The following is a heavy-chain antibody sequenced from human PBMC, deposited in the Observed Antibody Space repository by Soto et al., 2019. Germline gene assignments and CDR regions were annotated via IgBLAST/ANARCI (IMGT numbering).Heavy chain of an antibody. CDR2: INHSGST. Sequence: SETLSLTCAVYGGSFSGYYWSWIRQPPGKGLEWIGEINHSGSTNYNPSLKSRVTISVDTSKNQFSLKLSSVTAADTAVYYCARGRTSGSYILGHNYYYYGMDVWGQGTTVTVSS. V-gene: IGHV4-34*01. D-gene: IGHD1-26*01. CDR3: ARGRTSGSYILGHNYYYYGMDV. J-gene: IGHJ6*02. CDR1: GGSFSGYY.